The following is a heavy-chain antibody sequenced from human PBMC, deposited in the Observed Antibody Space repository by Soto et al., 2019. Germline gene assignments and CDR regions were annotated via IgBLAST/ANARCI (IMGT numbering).Heavy chain of an antibody. Sequence: QVQLQESGPGLVKPSETLSLTCTVSGGSVSSGSYYWSWLRQPPGKGLEWIGYTYYSGSTNYNPSLKSRVTISVDTSKNQFSLKLSSVTAADTAVYYCAREGDYSALDVWGQGTTVTVSS. D-gene: IGHD2-15*01. V-gene: IGHV4-61*01. J-gene: IGHJ6*02. CDR3: AREGDYSALDV. CDR2: TYYSGST. CDR1: GGSVSSGSYY.